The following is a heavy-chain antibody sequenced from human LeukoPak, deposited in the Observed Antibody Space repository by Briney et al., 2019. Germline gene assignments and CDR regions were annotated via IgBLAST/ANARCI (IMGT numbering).Heavy chain of an antibody. Sequence: PGGSLRLSCAVSGLTFSTYWMSWVRQAPGKGLEWVANIKQDGSDKSYVESVKGRFTISRDNAKNSRYLQMNSLRAEHTAVYYCARGRGYRFGVFFDYWGQRTLVTVSS. CDR3: ARGRGYRFGVFFDY. CDR2: IKQDGSDK. V-gene: IGHV3-7*01. D-gene: IGHD5-18*01. J-gene: IGHJ4*02. CDR1: GLTFSTYW.